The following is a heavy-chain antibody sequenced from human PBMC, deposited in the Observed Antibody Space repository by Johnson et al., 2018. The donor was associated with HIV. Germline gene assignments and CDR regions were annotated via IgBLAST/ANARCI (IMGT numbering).Heavy chain of an antibody. J-gene: IGHJ3*02. CDR1: GFTVSSNY. CDR3: ARDRGYWDGLDI. D-gene: IGHD3-22*01. V-gene: IGHV3-66*01. Sequence: VQLVESGGGLVQPGGSLRLSCAASGFTVSSNYMSWVRQAPGKGLEWVSVIYSGGSTYYADSVKGRFTISRDSSKNSVYLQMNSPTAEDTAVYYCARDRGYWDGLDIWGQGTMVTVSS. CDR2: IYSGGST.